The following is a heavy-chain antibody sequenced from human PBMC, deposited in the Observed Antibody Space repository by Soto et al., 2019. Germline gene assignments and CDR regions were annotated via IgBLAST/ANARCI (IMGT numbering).Heavy chain of an antibody. CDR2: IYPGDSDT. D-gene: IGHD7-27*01. CDR3: ARLAGDPLDAFDI. CDR1: GYSFTSYW. J-gene: IGHJ3*02. V-gene: IGHV5-51*01. Sequence: GGSLRLSCKGSGYSFTSYWIGWVRQMPGKGLEWMGIIYPGDSDTRYSPSFQGQVTISADKSISTAYLQWSSLKASDTAMYYCARLAGDPLDAFDIWGQGTMVTVSS.